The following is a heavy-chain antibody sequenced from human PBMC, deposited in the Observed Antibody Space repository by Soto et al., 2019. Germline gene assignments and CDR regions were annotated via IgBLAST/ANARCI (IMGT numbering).Heavy chain of an antibody. CDR2: IYPGDSDT. CDR3: ARNGFYGDYAYNYFDT. D-gene: IGHD4-17*01. V-gene: IGHV5-51*01. Sequence: GESLKISCKGSGYNFATYWIAWVRQMPGKGLEYMGIIYPGDSDTRYSPSFQGQVTFSADKSINTAYLQWSSLKASDTAMYYCARNGFYGDYAYNYFDTWGQGTLVTVXS. J-gene: IGHJ5*02. CDR1: GYNFATYW.